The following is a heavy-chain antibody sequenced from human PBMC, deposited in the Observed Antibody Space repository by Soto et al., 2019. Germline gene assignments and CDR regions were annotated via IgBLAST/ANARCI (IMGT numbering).Heavy chain of an antibody. CDR3: ARSGLTFGGVV. J-gene: IGHJ4*02. V-gene: IGHV4-59*11. CDR1: GASFTSHF. Sequence: SETLSLTCSVSGASFTSHFWSWIRQPPGRGLEYIGFIYYTGATNYNSSLRSRVSISIDTSKNQVSLTLKSVTAADTAVYYCARSGLTFGGVVWGQGTLVTVSS. CDR2: IYYTGAT. D-gene: IGHD3-16*01.